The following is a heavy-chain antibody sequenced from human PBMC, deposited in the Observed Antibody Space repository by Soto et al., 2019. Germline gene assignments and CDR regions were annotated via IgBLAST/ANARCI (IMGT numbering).Heavy chain of an antibody. D-gene: IGHD3-22*01. CDR1: GGTFSSYA. J-gene: IGHJ3*02. CDR2: IIPIFGTA. V-gene: IGHV1-69*13. Sequence: SVKVSCKASGGTFSSYAISWVRQAPGQGLEWMGGIIPIFGTANYAQKFQGRVTITADESTSTAYMELSSLRSEDTAVYYCASPQYYYDSSAYAFDIWGQGIMVTVPS. CDR3: ASPQYYYDSSAYAFDI.